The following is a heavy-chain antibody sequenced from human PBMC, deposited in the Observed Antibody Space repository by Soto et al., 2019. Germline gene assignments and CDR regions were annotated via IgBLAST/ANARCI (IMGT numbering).Heavy chain of an antibody. V-gene: IGHV1-69*12. CDR3: AYSANHRYFFDS. CDR2: IIPIFGTP. CDR1: GGSFRSYA. Sequence: QVQLVQSGAEVKKPGSSVKVSCKASGGSFRSYAVNWVRQAPGQGLECLGGIIPIFGTPNYAQKFHGRVSITADETTRTVYMHLISLTSDDTAVYYCAYSANHRYFFDSWGQGTLVTVPS. J-gene: IGHJ5*01. D-gene: IGHD5-18*01.